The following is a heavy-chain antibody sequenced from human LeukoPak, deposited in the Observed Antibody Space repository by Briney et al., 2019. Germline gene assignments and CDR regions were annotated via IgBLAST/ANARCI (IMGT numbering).Heavy chain of an antibody. CDR1: GGSFSGYY. D-gene: IGHD2-21*02. Sequence: SETLSLTCAVYGGSFSGYYWSWIRQPPGKGLEWIGEINHSGRTNYNPSLKSRVTMSVDTSKNQFSLKLSSVTAADTAVYYCARGDPCGGDCYNYDYWGQGTLVTVSS. CDR3: ARGDPCGGDCYNYDY. J-gene: IGHJ4*02. V-gene: IGHV4-34*01. CDR2: INHSGRT.